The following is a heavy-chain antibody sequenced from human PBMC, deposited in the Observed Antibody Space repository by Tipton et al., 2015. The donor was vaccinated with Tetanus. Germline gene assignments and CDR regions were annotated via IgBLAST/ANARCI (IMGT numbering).Heavy chain of an antibody. V-gene: IGHV3-20*01. D-gene: IGHD3-22*01. CDR2: ISWNSGSI. Sequence: SLRLSCAASGFTFSSYSMNWVRQAPGKGLEWVSGISWNSGSIGYADSVKGRFTISRDNAKNSLYLQMNSLRAEDTALYHCARSRGDDSSGYYEPYYFDYWGQGTLVTVSS. CDR1: GFTFSSYS. CDR3: ARSRGDDSSGYYEPYYFDY. J-gene: IGHJ4*02.